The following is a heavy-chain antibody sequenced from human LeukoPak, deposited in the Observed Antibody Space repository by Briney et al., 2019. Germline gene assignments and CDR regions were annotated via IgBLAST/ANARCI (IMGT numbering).Heavy chain of an antibody. V-gene: IGHV4-30-4*01. CDR2: IYNNGRT. CDR1: GGSISSGDYY. Sequence: TLCLTCTVSGGSISSGDYYWSWIRQPPGKGLEWIGYIYNNGRTYYNPSLRSRVTVSVDTSKNLFSLKVSSVTAADAAVYYCARGRSSSWSSFDYWGQGTLVTVSS. J-gene: IGHJ4*02. D-gene: IGHD6-13*01. CDR3: ARGRSSSWSSFDY.